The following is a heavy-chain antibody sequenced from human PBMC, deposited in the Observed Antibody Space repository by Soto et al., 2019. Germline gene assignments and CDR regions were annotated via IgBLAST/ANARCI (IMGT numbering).Heavy chain of an antibody. CDR2: IKSKADGGTT. Sequence: EVQLVESGGGLVKPGGSLRLSCTASGFTFSDAWMSWVRQAPGEGLEWVGRIKSKADGGTTDYAAPVRGRFTISRDDSKNTLYLQINSLKTEDTAVYYCTLHIVVVTAIYNYFVYWGQGTLVTVSS. CDR3: TLHIVVVTAIYNYFVY. CDR1: GFTFSDAW. V-gene: IGHV3-15*01. J-gene: IGHJ4*02. D-gene: IGHD2-21*02.